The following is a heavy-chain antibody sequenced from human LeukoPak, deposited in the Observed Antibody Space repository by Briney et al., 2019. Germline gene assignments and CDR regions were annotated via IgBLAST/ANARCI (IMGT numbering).Heavy chain of an antibody. J-gene: IGHJ4*02. Sequence: GASVKVSCKVSGYTLTELSMHWVRQAPGKGLEWMGGFDPEDGETIYAQKFQGRVTMTEDTSTDTAYMELSSLRSEDTAVYYCATVSHPQLAARDPIDYWGQGTLVTVSS. CDR1: GYTLTELS. D-gene: IGHD5-18*01. V-gene: IGHV1-24*01. CDR2: FDPEDGET. CDR3: ATVSHPQLAARDPIDY.